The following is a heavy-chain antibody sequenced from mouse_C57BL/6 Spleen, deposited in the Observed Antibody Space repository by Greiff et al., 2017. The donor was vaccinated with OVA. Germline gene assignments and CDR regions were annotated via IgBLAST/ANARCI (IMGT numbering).Heavy chain of an antibody. CDR1: GYTFTDYY. D-gene: IGHD4-1*01. Sequence: QVQLQQSGAELVRPGASVKLSCKASGYTFTDYYINWVKQRPGQGLEWIARIYPGSGNTYYNEKFKGKATLTAEKSSSTAYMQLSNLTSEDSAVYFCARGDGTFAYWGQGTLVTVSA. CDR3: ARGDGTFAY. CDR2: IYPGSGNT. V-gene: IGHV1-76*01. J-gene: IGHJ3*01.